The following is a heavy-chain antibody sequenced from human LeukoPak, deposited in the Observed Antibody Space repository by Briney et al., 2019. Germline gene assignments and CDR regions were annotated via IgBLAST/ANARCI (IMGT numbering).Heavy chain of an antibody. CDR3: AKPSLGSSWYFDY. D-gene: IGHD6-13*01. CDR2: ISYDGSNK. J-gene: IGHJ4*02. CDR1: GFTFGSYG. V-gene: IGHV3-30*18. Sequence: GGSLRLSCAASGFTFGSYGMHWVRQAPGKGLEWVAVISYDGSNKYYADSVKGRFTISRDNSKNTLYLQMNSLRAEDTAVYYCAKPSLGSSWYFDYWGQGTLVTVSS.